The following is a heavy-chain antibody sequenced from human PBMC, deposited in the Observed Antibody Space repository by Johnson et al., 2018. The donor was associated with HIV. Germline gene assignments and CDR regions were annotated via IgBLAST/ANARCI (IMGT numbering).Heavy chain of an antibody. CDR3: ARRSIRSDGFDI. D-gene: IGHD4-11*01. CDR2: TSYDGSHK. Sequence: QVQVVETGGGVVQPGRSLRLSCAASEFTFSNYAIHWARQAPAKGLEWVAVTSYDGSHKYFVDSVKGRFTISRDSSKNTLYMQINSLRAGDTAVYYCARRSIRSDGFDIWGQGTMVTVSS. J-gene: IGHJ3*02. CDR1: EFTFSNYA. V-gene: IGHV3-30*04.